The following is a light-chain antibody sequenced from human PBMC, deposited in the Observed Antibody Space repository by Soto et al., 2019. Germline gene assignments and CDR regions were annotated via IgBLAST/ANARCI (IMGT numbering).Light chain of an antibody. CDR2: GAS. CDR3: QQYNNWPPLT. Sequence: EIVMTQSPATLSVSPGERATLSCRASQSVSSNLAWYQQKHGQAPRLLIYGASTRATGIPARFSGSGSGTEFTLTISSLQSEYFAVYYCQQYNNWPPLTFGGGTKVEIK. J-gene: IGKJ4*01. V-gene: IGKV3-15*01. CDR1: QSVSSN.